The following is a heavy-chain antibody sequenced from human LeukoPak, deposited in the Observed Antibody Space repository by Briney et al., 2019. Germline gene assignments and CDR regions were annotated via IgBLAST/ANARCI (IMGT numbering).Heavy chain of an antibody. V-gene: IGHV4-34*01. Sequence: SETLSLTCAVYGGSFSGYYWSWIRQPPGKGLEWIGEINHSGSTNYNPSLKSRVTISVDTSKNQFSLKLSSVTAADTAVYYCARGRGDLDYWGQGTLATVSS. CDR1: GGSFSGYY. J-gene: IGHJ4*02. CDR3: ARGRGDLDY. D-gene: IGHD2-21*02. CDR2: INHSGST.